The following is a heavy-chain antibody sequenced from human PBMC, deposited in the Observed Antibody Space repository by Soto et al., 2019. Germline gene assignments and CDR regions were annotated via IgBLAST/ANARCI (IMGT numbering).Heavy chain of an antibody. Sequence: EGQLVESGGGLVQPGGSLRLSCTVSGFTFTDYSLNWVRQAPGKGLEWLSYISASRTTIYYAASVRGRFTVSRDNAKNALCLQMNSLRDEDTAVYYCARDGRRGYDLDVWGQGTMVTVSS. CDR3: ARDGRRGYDLDV. CDR1: GFTFTDYS. V-gene: IGHV3-48*02. J-gene: IGHJ6*02. CDR2: ISASRTTI.